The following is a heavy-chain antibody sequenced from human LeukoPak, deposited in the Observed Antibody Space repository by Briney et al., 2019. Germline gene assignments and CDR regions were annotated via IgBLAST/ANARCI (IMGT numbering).Heavy chain of an antibody. J-gene: IGHJ4*02. CDR3: ARVPSPYGDYVHDLCDY. CDR1: GFTFSSYW. Sequence: PGGSLRLSCAASGFTFSSYWMHWVRQAPGKGLVWVSRINSDGSSTSYADSVKGRFTISRDNAKNTLFLQMNSLRAEDTAVYYCARVPSPYGDYVHDLCDYWGPGTLVTVSS. V-gene: IGHV3-74*01. CDR2: INSDGSST. D-gene: IGHD4-17*01.